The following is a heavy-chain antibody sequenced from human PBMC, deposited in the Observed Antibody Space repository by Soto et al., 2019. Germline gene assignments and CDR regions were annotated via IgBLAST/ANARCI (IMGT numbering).Heavy chain of an antibody. CDR1: GYTFTSHG. V-gene: IGHV1-18*01. J-gene: IGHJ4*02. CDR2: ISAYNGNT. CDR3: ARALAARSSLGYDY. Sequence: ASVKASCKASGYTFTSHGISWVRQAPGQGLEWMGWISAYNGNTNYAQKLQGRVTMTTDTSTSTAYMELRSLRSDDTAVYYCARALAARSSLGYDYWGQGTLVTVSS. D-gene: IGHD6-6*01.